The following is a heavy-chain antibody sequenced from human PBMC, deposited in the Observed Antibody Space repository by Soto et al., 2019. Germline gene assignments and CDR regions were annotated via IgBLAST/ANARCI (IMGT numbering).Heavy chain of an antibody. CDR3: ARDRIEAAGTPRFNYYYGMDV. CDR2: IYGGLTT. D-gene: IGHD6-13*01. Sequence: GGSLRLSCAASGFTVSSTYMTWVRQAPGKGLEWVSVIYGGLTTSYADSVKGRFTISGDNSKNTVFLQMNSLRGEDTAVYYCARDRIEAAGTPRFNYYYGMDVWGQGTTVTVSS. CDR1: GFTVSSTY. V-gene: IGHV3-53*01. J-gene: IGHJ6*02.